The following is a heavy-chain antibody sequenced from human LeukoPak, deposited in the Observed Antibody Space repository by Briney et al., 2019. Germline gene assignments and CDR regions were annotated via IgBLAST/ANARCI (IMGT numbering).Heavy chain of an antibody. D-gene: IGHD2-2*01. Sequence: GGSLRLSCAASGFTFSSYAMSWVCQAPGKGLEWVSAISGSGGSTYYADSVKGRFTLSRDNSKNTLYLQMNSLRAEDTAVYYCAKDRGVVLAATGNYFDYWGQGTLVAVSS. J-gene: IGHJ4*02. CDR2: ISGSGGST. CDR3: AKDRGVVLAATGNYFDY. CDR1: GFTFSSYA. V-gene: IGHV3-23*01.